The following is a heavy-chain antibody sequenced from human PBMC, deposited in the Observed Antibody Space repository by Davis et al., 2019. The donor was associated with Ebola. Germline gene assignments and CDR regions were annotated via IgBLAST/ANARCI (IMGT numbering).Heavy chain of an antibody. Sequence: PGGSLRLSCAASGFTLTSYSMTWVRQAPGKGLEWVSGISGGGGSTYYADSVKGRFTFSRDNSKNTLYLQMNSLRAEDTAVYYCAKDWSSGWPNDAFDIWGQGTMVTVSS. D-gene: IGHD6-19*01. CDR3: AKDWSSGWPNDAFDI. J-gene: IGHJ3*02. CDR1: GFTLTSYS. V-gene: IGHV3-23*01. CDR2: ISGGGGST.